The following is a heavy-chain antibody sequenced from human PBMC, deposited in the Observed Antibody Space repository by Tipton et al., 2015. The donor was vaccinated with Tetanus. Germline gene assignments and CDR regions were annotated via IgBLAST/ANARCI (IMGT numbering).Heavy chain of an antibody. CDR2: INHSGST. Sequence: TLSLTCAVYGGSFSGYYWSWIRQPPGKGLEWIGEINHSGSTNYNPSLKSRVTISVDTSKNQFSLKLSSVTAADTAVYYCARVYYGSGSYYLDYWGQGTLVTVSS. CDR1: GGSFSGYY. V-gene: IGHV4-34*01. J-gene: IGHJ4*02. CDR3: ARVYYGSGSYYLDY. D-gene: IGHD3-10*01.